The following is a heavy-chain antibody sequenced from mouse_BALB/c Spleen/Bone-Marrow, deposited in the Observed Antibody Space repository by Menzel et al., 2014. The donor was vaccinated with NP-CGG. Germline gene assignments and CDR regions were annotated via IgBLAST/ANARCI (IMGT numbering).Heavy chain of an antibody. Sequence: VKLVESGPGLVPPSQSLSIPCTVSGFSLTSYGLHWVRQPPGKGLEWLGVIWASGSINYNSTLMSRLSNSKDNSKSQVFLKMNSLQTDDTAMYYCASNPYFDCWGQGTTLTVSS. V-gene: IGHV2-9*02. D-gene: IGHD6-1*01. CDR2: IWASGSI. J-gene: IGHJ2*01. CDR3: ASNPYFDC. CDR1: GFSLTSYG.